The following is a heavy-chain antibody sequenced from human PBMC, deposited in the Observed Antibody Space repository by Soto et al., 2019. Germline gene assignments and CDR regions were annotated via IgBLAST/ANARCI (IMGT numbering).Heavy chain of an antibody. CDR1: GYTFTNHG. CDR3: ARLTGYSSGWLDF. J-gene: IGHJ4*02. D-gene: IGHD6-19*01. V-gene: IGHV1-18*04. CDR2: ISTFNGNT. Sequence: QVQLVQSGAEVKKPGASVKVSCKASGYTFTNHGITWVRQAPGQGLEWMGWISTFNGNTNYAQKFQGRVTMTTDTSTNTAYVELRSLGSDDTAVYYCARLTGYSSGWLDFWGQGTLVTVSS.